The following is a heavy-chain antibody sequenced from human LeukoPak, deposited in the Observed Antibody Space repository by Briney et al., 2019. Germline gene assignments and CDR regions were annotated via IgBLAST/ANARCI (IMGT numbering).Heavy chain of an antibody. V-gene: IGHV1-46*01. CDR1: GYTFTSYY. D-gene: IGHD2-2*02. CDR2: INPSGGST. J-gene: IGHJ4*02. CDR3: ARGHCTRTSCYNPEFDY. Sequence: ASVKVSCKASGYTFTSYYMHWVRQAPGQGLEWMGIINPSGGSTSYAQKFQGRVTMTRDTSTSTVYMELSSLRSEDTAVYYCARGHCTRTSCYNPEFDYWGQGTLVTVSS.